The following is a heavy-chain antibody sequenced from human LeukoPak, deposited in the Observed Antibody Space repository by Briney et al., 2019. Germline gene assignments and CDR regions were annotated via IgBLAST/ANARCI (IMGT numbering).Heavy chain of an antibody. CDR2: IWYDGSNK. Sequence: QAGGSLRLSCAASGFTFSSYGMHWVRQAPGKGLEWVAVIWYDGSNKYYADSVKGRFTISRDNSKNTLYLQMNSLRAEDTAVYYCARYCSGGSCYDAFDIWGQGTMVTVSS. D-gene: IGHD2-15*01. CDR3: ARYCSGGSCYDAFDI. J-gene: IGHJ3*02. V-gene: IGHV3-33*01. CDR1: GFTFSSYG.